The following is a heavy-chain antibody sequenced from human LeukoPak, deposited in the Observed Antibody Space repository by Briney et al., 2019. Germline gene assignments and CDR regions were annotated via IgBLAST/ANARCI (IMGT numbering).Heavy chain of an antibody. D-gene: IGHD2-15*01. Sequence: KSSETLSLTCTVSGGSISSSSYYWGWIRQPPGKGLEWIGSIYYSGSTYYNPSLKSRVTISVDTSKNQFSLKLSSVTAADTAVYYCARGAGVVAAKYYYYYGMDVWGQGTTVTVSS. CDR2: IYYSGST. V-gene: IGHV4-39*01. CDR1: GGSISSSSYY. J-gene: IGHJ6*02. CDR3: ARGAGVVAAKYYYYYGMDV.